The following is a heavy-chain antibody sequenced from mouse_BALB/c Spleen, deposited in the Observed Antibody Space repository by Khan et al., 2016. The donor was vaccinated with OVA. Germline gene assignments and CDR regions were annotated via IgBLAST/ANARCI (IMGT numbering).Heavy chain of an antibody. V-gene: IGHV3-8*02. Sequence: EVQLQESGPSLVKPSQTLSLTCSVTGDSITSGYWNWIRKFPGNKLEYMGYIIYTGYTYYNPSLQSRISITRHTSKNLYYLQLNSVSDEDTATYYCARSTYRYAFVYWGQGTLVTVSA. CDR1: GDSITSGY. CDR2: IIYTGYT. J-gene: IGHJ3*01. D-gene: IGHD2-14*01. CDR3: ARSTYRYAFVY.